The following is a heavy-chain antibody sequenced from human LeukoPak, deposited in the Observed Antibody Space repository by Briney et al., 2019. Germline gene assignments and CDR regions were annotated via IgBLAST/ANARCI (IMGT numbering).Heavy chain of an antibody. V-gene: IGHV3-53*01. Sequence: GGSLRLSCAASGFTVSSNYMSWVRQAPGKGLEWVSVIYSGGSTYYADSVKGRFTISRDNSKNTLYLQMNSLRAEDTAVYYCELWLADNRDYWGQGTLVTVSS. CDR3: ELWLADNRDY. J-gene: IGHJ4*02. CDR1: GFTVSSNY. CDR2: IYSGGST. D-gene: IGHD6-19*01.